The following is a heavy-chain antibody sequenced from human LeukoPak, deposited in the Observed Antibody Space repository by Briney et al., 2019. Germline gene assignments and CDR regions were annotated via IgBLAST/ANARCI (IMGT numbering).Heavy chain of an antibody. CDR1: GGTFSSYA. CDR2: IIPIFGTA. Sequence: SVKVSCKASGGTFSSYAISWVRQAPGQGLEWMGGIIPIFGTANYAQKFQGRVTITADESTSTAYMELSSLRSEDTSVYYCARDSITIFGVVTPRRFYFDYWGQGTLVTVSS. J-gene: IGHJ4*02. CDR3: ARDSITIFGVVTPRRFYFDY. D-gene: IGHD3-3*01. V-gene: IGHV1-69*13.